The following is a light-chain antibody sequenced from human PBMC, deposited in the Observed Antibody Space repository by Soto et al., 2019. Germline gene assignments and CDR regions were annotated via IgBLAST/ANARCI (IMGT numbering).Light chain of an antibody. J-gene: IGKJ2*01. CDR3: QQSYSSPLYT. CDR1: QTISTY. Sequence: DIQMTQSPSSLSASVGDRVTITCRASQTISTYLNWYQQKPGKGPKLLIYGASSLQSGVPSRFSSSGSGTDFTLTISSLQPEDFATYFCQQSYSSPLYTFGQGTKLEI. CDR2: GAS. V-gene: IGKV1-39*01.